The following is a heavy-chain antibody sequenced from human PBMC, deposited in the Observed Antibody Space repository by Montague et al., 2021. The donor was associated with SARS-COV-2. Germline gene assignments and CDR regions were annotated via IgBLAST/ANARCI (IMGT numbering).Heavy chain of an antibody. J-gene: IGHJ4*02. CDR2: IYSGGITT. CDR3: AKCTPEAAPEN. Sequence: SLRLSCAASGFTVRSYAMSWVRQAPGKGLEWVSLIYSGGITTYHTDSVKGRFTISRDNSKNTLYLQMDSLRVEDTAVYYCAKCTPEAAPENWGQGTLVTASS. CDR1: GFTVRSYA. V-gene: IGHV3-23*03. D-gene: IGHD2-15*01.